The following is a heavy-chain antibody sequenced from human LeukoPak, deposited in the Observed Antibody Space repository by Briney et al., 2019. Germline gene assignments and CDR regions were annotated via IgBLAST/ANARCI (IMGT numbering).Heavy chain of an antibody. V-gene: IGHV4-59*01. CDR2: IFSSGST. CDR3: ARAPSPYYFDS. CDR1: GGSISSYY. Sequence: PSETLSLTCTVSGGSISSYYWSWIRQPPGKGLEWIGYIFSSGSTSYNPSLKSRVTISLDTSKNQFSLKVTSVTAADTAMYYCARAPSPYYFDSWGQGTLVTVSA. J-gene: IGHJ4*02.